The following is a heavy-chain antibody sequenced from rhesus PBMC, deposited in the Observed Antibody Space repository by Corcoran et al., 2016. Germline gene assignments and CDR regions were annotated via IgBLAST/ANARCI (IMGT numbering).Heavy chain of an antibody. CDR2: IYPGDPDT. CDR3: AKDRTSLTNRFDV. D-gene: IGHD4-11*01. CDR1: GYSFTSSW. V-gene: IGHV5S1*01. J-gene: IGHJ5-1*01. Sequence: EVQLVQSGAEVKRPGESLRISCKTSGYSFTSSWISWVGQMPGKGLEWMGSIYPGDPDTRYNPSFQGHVTISAAKSISTTYLQWSSLKASDPATYYCAKDRTSLTNRFDVWGPGVLVTVSS.